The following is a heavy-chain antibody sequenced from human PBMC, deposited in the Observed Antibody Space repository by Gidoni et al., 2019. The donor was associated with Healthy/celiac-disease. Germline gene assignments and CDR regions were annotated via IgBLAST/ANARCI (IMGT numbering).Heavy chain of an antibody. V-gene: IGHV1-18*01. J-gene: IGHJ5*02. CDR3: ARTIYCSSTSCSIGGWFDP. Sequence: QVQLVQSGAEVKKPGASVKVSCKASGYTFTSYGISWVRQAPGQGLEWMGWISAYNGNTNDAQKLQGRVTMTTDTSTSTAYMELRSLRSDDTAVYYCARTIYCSSTSCSIGGWFDPWGQGTLVTVSS. CDR1: GYTFTSYG. D-gene: IGHD2-2*01. CDR2: ISAYNGNT.